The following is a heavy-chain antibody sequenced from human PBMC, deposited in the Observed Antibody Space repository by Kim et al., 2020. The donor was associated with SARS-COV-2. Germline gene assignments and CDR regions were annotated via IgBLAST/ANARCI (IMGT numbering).Heavy chain of an antibody. D-gene: IGHD3-3*01. Sequence: GGSLRLSCAASGLTFHNSAMNWVRQAPGKGLEWVAVISYDGRNKDYADSVKGRFTISRDNSKSTLDLQMNSLRVEDTAVYYCARGNYDEPLSLSDYYNG. V-gene: IGHV3-30-3*01. CDR2: ISYDGRNK. CDR1: GLTFHNSA. CDR3: ARGNYDEPLSLSDYYNG. J-gene: IGHJ6*01.